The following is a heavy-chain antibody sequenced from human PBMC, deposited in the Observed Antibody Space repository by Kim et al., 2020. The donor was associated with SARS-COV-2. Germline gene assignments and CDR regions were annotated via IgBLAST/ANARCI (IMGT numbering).Heavy chain of an antibody. J-gene: IGHJ6*03. D-gene: IGHD3-3*01. CDR2: IYYSGST. CDR3: ARVQYYDFWSGYYRSNYYYYMDV. CDR1: GGSISSYY. V-gene: IGHV4-59*01. Sequence: SETLSLTCTVSGGSISSYYWSWIRQPPGKGLEWIGYIYYSGSTNYNPSLKSRVTISVDTSKNQFSLKLSSVTAADTAVYYCARVQYYDFWSGYYRSNYYYYMDVWGKGTTVTVSS.